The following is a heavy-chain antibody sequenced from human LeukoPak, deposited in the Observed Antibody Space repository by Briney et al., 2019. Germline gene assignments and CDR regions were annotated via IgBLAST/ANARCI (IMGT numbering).Heavy chain of an antibody. Sequence: PSETLSLTCTVSGGSISSYYWSWIRQPPGKGLEWIGYIYYSGSTNYNPSLKSRVTISVDTSKNQFSLKLSSVTAADTAVYYCARGVPTNTDYWGQGTLVTVSS. J-gene: IGHJ4*02. D-gene: IGHD2-2*01. V-gene: IGHV4-59*01. CDR2: IYYSGST. CDR1: GGSISSYY. CDR3: ARGVPTNTDY.